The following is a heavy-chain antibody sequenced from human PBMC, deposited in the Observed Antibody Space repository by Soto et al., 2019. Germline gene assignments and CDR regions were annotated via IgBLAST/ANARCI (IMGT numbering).Heavy chain of an antibody. J-gene: IGHJ6*02. CDR2: INHSGST. CDR1: GGSFSGYY. D-gene: IGHD3-9*01. Sequence: SETLSLTCAVYGGSFSGYYWSWIRQPPGKVLEWIGEINHSGSTNYNPSLKSRVTISVDTSKNQFSLKLSSVTAADTAVYYCARGEGYYDILTGLTRDYGMDVWGQGTTVTVS. CDR3: ARGEGYYDILTGLTRDYGMDV. V-gene: IGHV4-34*01.